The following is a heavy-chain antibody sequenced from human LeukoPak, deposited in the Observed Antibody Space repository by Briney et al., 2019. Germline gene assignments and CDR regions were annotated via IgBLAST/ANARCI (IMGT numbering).Heavy chain of an antibody. CDR3: ARHESYYDYAFDI. CDR2: INHNGST. CDR1: AGSSSGKY. Sequence: PSETLSLTGALDAGSSSGKYWSWIRHPPGKGREWIGEINHNGSTNYNPSLKSRVTISVDTSKNQFSLKLSSVTAADTAVYYCARHESYYDYAFDIWGQGTMVTVSS. V-gene: IGHV4-34*01. J-gene: IGHJ3*02. D-gene: IGHD3-22*01.